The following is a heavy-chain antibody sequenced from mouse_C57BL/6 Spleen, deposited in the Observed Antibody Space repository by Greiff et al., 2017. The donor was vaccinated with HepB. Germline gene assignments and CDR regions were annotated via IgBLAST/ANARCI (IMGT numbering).Heavy chain of an antibody. J-gene: IGHJ3*01. CDR2: ISDGGSYT. CDR3: ARGSGFAY. CDR1: GFTFSSYA. V-gene: IGHV5-4*01. Sequence: EVQRVESGGGLVKPGGSLKLSCAASGFTFSSYAMSWVRQTPEKRLEWVATISDGGSYTYYPDNVKGRFTISRDNAKTNLYLQMSHLKSEDTAMYYCARGSGFAYWGQGTLVTVSA.